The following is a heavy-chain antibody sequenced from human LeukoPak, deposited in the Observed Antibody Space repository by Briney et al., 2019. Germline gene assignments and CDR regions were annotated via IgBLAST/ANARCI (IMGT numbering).Heavy chain of an antibody. Sequence: ESLKISCKGSGYSLTSYWIGWVRQMPGKGLEYMGIIYYNDSDARYSPSFQGQVTISADKPISIAYLQWSSLKASDTAMYYCARAPSPYGDYPRPLFDYWGQGTQVTVSS. J-gene: IGHJ4*02. D-gene: IGHD4-17*01. CDR2: IYYNDSDA. V-gene: IGHV5-51*04. CDR1: GYSLTSYW. CDR3: ARAPSPYGDYPRPLFDY.